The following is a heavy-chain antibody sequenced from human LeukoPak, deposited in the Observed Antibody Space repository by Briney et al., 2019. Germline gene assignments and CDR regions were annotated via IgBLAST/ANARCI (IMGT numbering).Heavy chain of an antibody. V-gene: IGHV4-59*12. CDR3: ARDIGSREIG. CDR1: GGSISSYY. D-gene: IGHD5-24*01. CDR2: ICYDGST. J-gene: IGHJ4*02. Sequence: SSETLSLTCSVSGGSISSYYWSWIRQAPGKGLEWIGYICYDGSTNYNPSLKSRVTISVDTSKNQFSLKLSSVTAADTAVYYCARDIGSREIGWGQGTLVTVSS.